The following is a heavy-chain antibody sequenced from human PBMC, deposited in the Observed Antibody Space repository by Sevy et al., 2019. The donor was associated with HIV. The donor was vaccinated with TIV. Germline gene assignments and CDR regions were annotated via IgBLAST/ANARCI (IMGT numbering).Heavy chain of an antibody. Sequence: GGSLRLSCVASGFTYSMNWVRQAPGKGLEWVSYISDSSATIHYADSVKGRFTISRDNAKNSLYLQMNTLRAEEPAGYYCASQRGGYERLYYFDSWGQGTLVTVSS. CDR1: GFTYS. CDR2: ISDSSATI. V-gene: IGHV3-48*01. D-gene: IGHD5-12*01. CDR3: ASQRGGYERLYYFDS. J-gene: IGHJ4*02.